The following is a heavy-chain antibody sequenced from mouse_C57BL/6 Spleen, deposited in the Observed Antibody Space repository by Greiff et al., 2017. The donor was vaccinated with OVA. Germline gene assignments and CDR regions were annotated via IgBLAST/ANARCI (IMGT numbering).Heavy chain of an antibody. CDR2: IDPSDSYT. V-gene: IGHV1-69*01. CDR1: GYTFTSYW. D-gene: IGHD1-1*01. CDR3: ARPYYYGSSPFAY. J-gene: IGHJ3*01. Sequence: VQLQESGAELVMPGASVKLSCKASGYTFTSYWMHWVKQRPGQGLEWIGEIDPSDSYTNYNQKFKGKSTLTVDKSSSTAYMQLSSLTSEDSAVYYCARPYYYGSSPFAYWGQGTLVTVSA.